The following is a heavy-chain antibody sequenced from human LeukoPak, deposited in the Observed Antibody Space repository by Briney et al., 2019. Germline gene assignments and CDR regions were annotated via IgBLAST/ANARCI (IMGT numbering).Heavy chain of an antibody. J-gene: IGHJ5*02. Sequence: PSETLSLTCADYGGSFSGYYWSWIRQPPGKGLEWIGEINHSGSTNYNPSLKSRVTISVDTSKNQFSLKLSSVTAADTAVYYCARDRGWFDPWGQGTLVTVSS. CDR1: GGSFSGYY. CDR3: ARDRGWFDP. D-gene: IGHD1-26*01. CDR2: INHSGST. V-gene: IGHV4-34*01.